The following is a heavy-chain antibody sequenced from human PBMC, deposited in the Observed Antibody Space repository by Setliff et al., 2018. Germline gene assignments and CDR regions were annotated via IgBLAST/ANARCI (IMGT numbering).Heavy chain of an antibody. D-gene: IGHD1-1*01. V-gene: IGHV4-4*08. Sequence: PSETLSLTCTVSGGSISSYYWSWIRQPPGKGLEWIGYIYTRGSTNYNPSLRSRVTISVDTSKKQYSLNLSSVTAXDXXVYYCARGGGRFRQLGAPGVHTFDIWGQGTMVTVSS. J-gene: IGHJ3*02. CDR3: ARGGGRFRQLGAPGVHTFDI. CDR1: GGSISSYY. CDR2: IYTRGST.